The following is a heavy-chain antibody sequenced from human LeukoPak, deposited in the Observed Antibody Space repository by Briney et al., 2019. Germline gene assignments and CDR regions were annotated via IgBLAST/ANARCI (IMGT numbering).Heavy chain of an antibody. Sequence: GGSLRLSCAASGFTFDDYAMHWVRHAPGKGLEGVSGVSWNSGSIGYADSVKGRFTISRDNAKNSLYLQMNSLRAEDTALYYCAKDDYYDSSGVFDYWGQGTLVTVSS. D-gene: IGHD3-22*01. CDR1: GFTFDDYA. J-gene: IGHJ4*02. CDR2: VSWNSGSI. CDR3: AKDDYYDSSGVFDY. V-gene: IGHV3-9*01.